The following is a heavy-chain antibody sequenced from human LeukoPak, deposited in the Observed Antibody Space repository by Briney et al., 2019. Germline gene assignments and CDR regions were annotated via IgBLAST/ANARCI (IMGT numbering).Heavy chain of an antibody. J-gene: IGHJ3*02. CDR1: GFTFSSYA. CDR3: AKDTAVTAAFDI. CDR2: ISGSGGST. Sequence: AGGSLRLSCAASGFTFSSYAMSWVRQAPGKGLEWDSAISGSGGSTYYADSVKGRFTISRDNSKNTLYLQMNSLRAEDTAVYYCAKDTAVTAAFDIWGQGTMVTVSS. D-gene: IGHD4-11*01. V-gene: IGHV3-23*01.